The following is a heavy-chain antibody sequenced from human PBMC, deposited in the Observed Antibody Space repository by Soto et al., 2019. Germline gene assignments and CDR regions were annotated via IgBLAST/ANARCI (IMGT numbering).Heavy chain of an antibody. V-gene: IGHV3-53*01. D-gene: IGHD6-6*01. Sequence: PVGSLRLSCAASGFTVSSHYMSWVRQAPGKGLEWLSVIYSGGSTSYADSVKGRFTISRDNFKNTLYLQMNSLRVEDSAIYYCASDSSSAQYYYDGMDVWGQGTTVTVSS. CDR3: ASDSSSAQYYYDGMDV. CDR2: IYSGGST. CDR1: GFTVSSHY. J-gene: IGHJ6*02.